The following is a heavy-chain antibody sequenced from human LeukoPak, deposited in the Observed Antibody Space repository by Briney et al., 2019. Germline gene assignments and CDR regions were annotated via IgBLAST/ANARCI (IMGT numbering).Heavy chain of an antibody. CDR1: GYTFNGYY. CDR3: ATVVYPDSSGYYQDGLDI. D-gene: IGHD3-22*01. J-gene: IGHJ3*02. V-gene: IGHV1-2*02. CDR2: INPNSGGT. Sequence: GASVKVSCKASGYTFNGYYMHGVRRAPGQGLEWMGWINPNSGGTNYAQKFQGRVTMTRDTSISTAYMELSRLRSDDTAVYYCATVVYPDSSGYYQDGLDIWGQGTMVIVSS.